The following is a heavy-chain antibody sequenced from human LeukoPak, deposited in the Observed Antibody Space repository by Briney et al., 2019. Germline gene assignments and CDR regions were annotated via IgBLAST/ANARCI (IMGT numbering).Heavy chain of an antibody. Sequence: SETLSLTCTVSGGSVSSHYWIWIRQPPGKGLEWIGSIYYGGSTKYNPSLKSRITISLDTPRNQFSLKLSSVTAADTAVYYCATRVSVFAGFDPWGQGTPVTVSS. J-gene: IGHJ5*02. CDR2: IYYGGST. D-gene: IGHD3-3*01. V-gene: IGHV4-59*02. CDR3: ATRVSVFAGFDP. CDR1: GGSVSSHY.